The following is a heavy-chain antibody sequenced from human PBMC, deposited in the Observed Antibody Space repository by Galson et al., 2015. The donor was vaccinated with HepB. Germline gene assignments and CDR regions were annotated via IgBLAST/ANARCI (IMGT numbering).Heavy chain of an antibody. D-gene: IGHD6-19*01. J-gene: IGHJ4*02. CDR2: ISYDGGNK. V-gene: IGHV3-30-3*01. CDR3: ARDPGSSGWYYFDY. CDR1: GFTFGSYA. Sequence: SLRLSCAASGFTFGSYAMHWVRQAPGKGLEWVAVISYDGGNKYYADSVKGRFTISRDNSKNTLYLQMNSLRAEDTAVYYCARDPGSSGWYYFDYWGQGTLVTVSS.